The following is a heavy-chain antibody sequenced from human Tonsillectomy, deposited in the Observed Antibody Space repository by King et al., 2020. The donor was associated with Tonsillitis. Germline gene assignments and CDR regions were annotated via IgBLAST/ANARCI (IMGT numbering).Heavy chain of an antibody. J-gene: IGHJ5*02. Sequence: VQLQESGPGLVKPSETLSLTCTVSGYSISSRYYWGWIRQPPGKGLEWIGTMYHGGSTSYYNPSLKSRVTISVDTSKNQFSLNLSSVTAADTAVYYCARRGSSSRWFDPWGQGTLVTVSS. CDR2: MYHGGSTS. V-gene: IGHV4-38-2*02. D-gene: IGHD6-6*01. CDR1: GYSISSRYY. CDR3: ARRGSSSRWFDP.